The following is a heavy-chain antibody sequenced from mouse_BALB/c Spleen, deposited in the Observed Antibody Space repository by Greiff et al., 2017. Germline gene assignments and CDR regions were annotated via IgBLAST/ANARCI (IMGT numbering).Heavy chain of an antibody. D-gene: IGHD2-13*01. J-gene: IGHJ2*01. V-gene: IGHV7-3*02. CDR2: IRNKASGYTS. Sequence: VQLKESGGGLVQPGGSLRLSCATSGFTFTDYYMSWVRQPPGKALEWLGFIRNKASGYTSEYSASVKGRFTISRDNSQSILYLHMNTLRAEDSATYDSARDDGDGEGDYWGQGTTLTVSS. CDR3: ARDDGDGEGDY. CDR1: GFTFTDYY.